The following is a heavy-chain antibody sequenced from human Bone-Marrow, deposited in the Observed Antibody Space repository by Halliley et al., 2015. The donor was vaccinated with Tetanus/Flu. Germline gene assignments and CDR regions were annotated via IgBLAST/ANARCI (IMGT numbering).Heavy chain of an antibody. CDR2: IYNDDTT. Sequence: CAASGLSVSATYMGWARQAAGKGLEWVSIIYNDDTTVYMDSVKGRFTISRDNSTNTLYLQMNSLRVEDTAVYYCGTSSRNWGVDAFDIWGQGTGVTVSS. J-gene: IGHJ3*02. CDR1: GLSVSATY. CDR3: GTSSRNWGVDAFDI. V-gene: IGHV3-53*01. D-gene: IGHD6-13*01.